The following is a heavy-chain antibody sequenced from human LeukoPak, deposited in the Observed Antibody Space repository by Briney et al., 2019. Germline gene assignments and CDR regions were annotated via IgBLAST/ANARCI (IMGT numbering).Heavy chain of an antibody. V-gene: IGHV3-23*01. CDR2: FSDSGGST. CDR1: GSTFSTYG. J-gene: IGHJ4*02. Sequence: GGPLRPSCAASGSTFSTYGMSWVRQAQGKGLEWVSAFSDSGGSTYYANSVKGRFTISRDNSKNTLYLQMNSLRAEDTAVYYCARSGLSRFGFWGQGTLVTVSS. CDR3: ARSGLSRFGF. D-gene: IGHD2/OR15-2a*01.